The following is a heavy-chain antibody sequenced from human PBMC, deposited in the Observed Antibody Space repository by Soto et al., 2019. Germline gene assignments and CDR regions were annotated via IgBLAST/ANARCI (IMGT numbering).Heavy chain of an antibody. CDR1: GFTFTSSA. V-gene: IGHV1-58*02. CDR3: AALGGIDIVVVPAAPRAFDI. J-gene: IGHJ3*02. CDR2: IVVGSGNT. D-gene: IGHD2-2*01. Sequence: SVKVSCKASGFTFTSSAMQWVRQARGQRLERIGWIVVGSGNTNYAQKFQERVTITRDMSTSTAYMELSSLRSEDTAVYYCAALGGIDIVVVPAAPRAFDIWGQGTMVTVSS.